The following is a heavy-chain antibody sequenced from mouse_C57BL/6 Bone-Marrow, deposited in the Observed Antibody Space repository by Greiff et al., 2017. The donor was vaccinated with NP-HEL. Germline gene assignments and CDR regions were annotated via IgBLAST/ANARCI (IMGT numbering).Heavy chain of an antibody. CDR2: IDPSDSYT. Sequence: QVQLQQPGAELVKPGASVKLSCKASGYTFTTYWMQWVKQRPGQGLEWIGEIDPSDSYTNYNQKFKGKATLTVDTSSSTANMQLSSLTSEDSAVYYCARKAYYGRSYEFASWGQGTLVTVSA. D-gene: IGHD1-1*01. V-gene: IGHV1-50*01. CDR3: ARKAYYGRSYEFAS. CDR1: GYTFTTYW. J-gene: IGHJ3*01.